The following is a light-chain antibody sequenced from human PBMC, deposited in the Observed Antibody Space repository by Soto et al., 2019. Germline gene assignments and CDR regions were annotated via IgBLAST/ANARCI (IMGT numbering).Light chain of an antibody. J-gene: IGLJ1*01. Sequence: QSALTQPASVSGSPGQPIIISCAGTSSDLGAYKYVSWYQQHPDKAPKLILYEVSRRPSGVSNRFSGSKSGNTASLTISGLLAEDEADYSCSSYTNTSTLVFGTGTKVTVL. V-gene: IGLV2-14*03. CDR1: SSDLGAYKY. CDR2: EVS. CDR3: SSYTNTSTLV.